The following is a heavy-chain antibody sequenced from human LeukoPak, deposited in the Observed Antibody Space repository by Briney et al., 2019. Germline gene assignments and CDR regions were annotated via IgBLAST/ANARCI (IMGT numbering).Heavy chain of an antibody. CDR1: GGSVSSGSYY. Sequence: SETLSLTCTVSGGSVSSGSYYWSWIRQPPGKGLEWIGYIYYRGSTNYNPSLKSRVTISVDTSKNQFSLKLSSVTAADTAVYYCARGGYSSSWSHDYWGQGTLVTVSS. V-gene: IGHV4-61*01. J-gene: IGHJ4*02. CDR3: ARGGYSSSWSHDY. CDR2: IYYRGST. D-gene: IGHD6-13*01.